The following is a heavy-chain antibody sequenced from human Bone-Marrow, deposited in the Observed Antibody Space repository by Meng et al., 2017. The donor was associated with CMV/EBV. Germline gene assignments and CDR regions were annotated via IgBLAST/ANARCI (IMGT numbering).Heavy chain of an antibody. V-gene: IGHV4-39*01. CDR1: GGPIRSAGYY. Sequence: SETLSLTCTVSGGPIRSAGYYWAWIRQPPGNGLEWIGSILYSGNTYYKSSLKSRLVILVDTSKKQFSLRLISVTAADTAVYYCARLRIPARRVQYGLDAWGQGTTVTVSS. CDR3: ARLRIPARRVQYGLDA. D-gene: IGHD6-6*01. CDR2: ILYSGNT. J-gene: IGHJ6*02.